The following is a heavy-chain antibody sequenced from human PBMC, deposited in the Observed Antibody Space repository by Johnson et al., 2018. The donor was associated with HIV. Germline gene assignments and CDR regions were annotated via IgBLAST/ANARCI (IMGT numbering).Heavy chain of an antibody. CDR3: AKDLGTGDDAFDI. Sequence: QMLLVESGGGLVQPGGSLRLSCAASGFTFSSYDMHWVRQATGKGLEWVAVIWYDGSNKYYADSVKGRFTISKDNSKNTLYLQMNSLRAEYTALYYCAKDLGTGDDAFDIWGQGTMVTVSS. CDR1: GFTFSSYD. CDR2: IWYDGSNK. J-gene: IGHJ3*02. V-gene: IGHV3-33*06. D-gene: IGHD7-27*01.